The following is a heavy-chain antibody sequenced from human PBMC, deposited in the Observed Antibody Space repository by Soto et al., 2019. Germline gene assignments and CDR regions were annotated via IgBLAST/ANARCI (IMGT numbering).Heavy chain of an antibody. CDR1: GGSISSSNYY. CDR3: ARTRDSNWCSDY. V-gene: IGHV4-39*01. D-gene: IGHD6-13*01. J-gene: IGHJ4*02. Sequence: PSGTLSLTCTVSGGSISSSNYYWGWIRQPPGKGLEWIGSIYYSGSTFYNPSLKSRATISVDTSKNQFSLKLSSVTAADTAVYYCARTRDSNWCSDYSGQGTLVTVSS. CDR2: IYYSGST.